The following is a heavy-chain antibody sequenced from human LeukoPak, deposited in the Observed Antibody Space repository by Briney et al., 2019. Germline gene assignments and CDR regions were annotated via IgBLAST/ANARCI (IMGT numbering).Heavy chain of an antibody. V-gene: IGHV3-21*01. Sequence: GGSLRLSCAASGFTFSVSTMTWVRQAPGKGLEWVSSISSSGTDMYFAQSLKGRLTISRDNTWGTVSLQMSSLRVDDTAVYYCARADCRTASCFLDNWGQGTLVTVSS. CDR3: ARADCRTASCFLDN. D-gene: IGHD2-2*01. CDR1: GFTFSVST. CDR2: ISSSGTDM. J-gene: IGHJ4*02.